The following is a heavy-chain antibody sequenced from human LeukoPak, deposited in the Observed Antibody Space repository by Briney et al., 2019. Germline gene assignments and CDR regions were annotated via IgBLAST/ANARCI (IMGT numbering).Heavy chain of an antibody. CDR2: IYYSGST. V-gene: IGHV4-59*01. CDR1: GGSISSYY. CDR3: ARVLYDSSGWYSAFDI. D-gene: IGHD6-19*01. J-gene: IGHJ3*02. Sequence: TSSETLSLTCTVSGGSISSYYWSWIRQPPGKGLEWIGYIYYSGSTNYNPSLKSRVTISVDTSKNQFSLKLSSVTAADTAVYYCARVLYDSSGWYSAFDIWGQGTMVTVSS.